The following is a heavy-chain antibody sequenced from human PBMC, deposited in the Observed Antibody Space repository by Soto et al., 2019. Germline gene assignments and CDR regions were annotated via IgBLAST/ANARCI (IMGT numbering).Heavy chain of an antibody. Sequence: ETLSLTCTVSGGSISSYYWSWIRQPPGKGLEWIGYIYYSGSTNYNPSLKSRVTISVDTSKNQFSLKLSSVTAADTAVYYCARNPNSSGWYYFDYWGQGTLVTVSS. V-gene: IGHV4-59*01. D-gene: IGHD6-19*01. CDR3: ARNPNSSGWYYFDY. CDR2: IYYSGST. J-gene: IGHJ4*02. CDR1: GGSISSYY.